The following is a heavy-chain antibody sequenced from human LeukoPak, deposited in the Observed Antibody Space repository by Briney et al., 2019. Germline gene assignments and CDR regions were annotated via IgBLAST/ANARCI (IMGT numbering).Heavy chain of an antibody. V-gene: IGHV1-46*01. CDR1: GYTFTSYY. CDR3: ARDRLVRGVLNDY. J-gene: IGHJ4*02. D-gene: IGHD3-10*01. Sequence: ASVKVSCKASGYTFTSYYMHWMRQAPGQGLEWMGIINPSGGSTSYAQKFQGRVTMTRDTSFSTAYMALSSLRSDDTAVYYCARDRLVRGVLNDYWGQGTLVTVSS. CDR2: INPSGGST.